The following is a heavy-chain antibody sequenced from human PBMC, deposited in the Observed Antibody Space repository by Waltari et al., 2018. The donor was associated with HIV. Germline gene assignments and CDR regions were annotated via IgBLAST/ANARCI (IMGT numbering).Heavy chain of an antibody. J-gene: IGHJ4*02. CDR3: ANTAGGTMDF. V-gene: IGHV3-30*02. Sequence: QVQLVASGGGVVQPGGSLSLSCAVSGFTFRSPGMHWVRQGPGKGLDWVAFIWNGNKHYADSVKGRFTISRDNPKNTLSLQKNSLRTEDTSVYYCANTAGGTMDFWGQGTLVTGSS. D-gene: IGHD1-26*01. CDR2: IWNGNK. CDR1: GFTFRSPG.